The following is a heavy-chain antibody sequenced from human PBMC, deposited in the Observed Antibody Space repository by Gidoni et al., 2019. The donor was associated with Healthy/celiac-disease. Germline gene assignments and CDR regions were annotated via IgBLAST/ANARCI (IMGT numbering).Heavy chain of an antibody. CDR1: GYSISSGYY. CDR3: ARVSVRGDFCDY. V-gene: IGHV4-38-2*01. D-gene: IGHD3-3*01. CDR2: IYHSGST. Sequence: QVQLQESGPGLVKPSETLSLTCAVSGYSISSGYYWGWIRQPPGKGLEWIGSIYHSGSTYYNPSLKSRVTISVDTSKNQFSLKLSSVTAADTAVYYCARVSVRGDFCDYWGQGTLVTVSS. J-gene: IGHJ4*02.